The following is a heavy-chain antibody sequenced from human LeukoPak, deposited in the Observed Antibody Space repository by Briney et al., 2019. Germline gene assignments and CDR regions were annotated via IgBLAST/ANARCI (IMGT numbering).Heavy chain of an antibody. CDR1: GGSISSSDYY. V-gene: IGHV4-39*01. J-gene: IGHJ3*02. CDR2: ISDSGST. CDR3: VRHCCSRPSKRTFDI. Sequence: PSETLSLTCTVSGGSISSSDYYWGCIRQSPGKGLEWIGTISDSGSTYYNPSLKSRVIISVDTSNNQFSLKLSSVTAADTAVYCCVRHCCSRPSKRTFDIWGQGTLVTVSS. D-gene: IGHD2-15*01.